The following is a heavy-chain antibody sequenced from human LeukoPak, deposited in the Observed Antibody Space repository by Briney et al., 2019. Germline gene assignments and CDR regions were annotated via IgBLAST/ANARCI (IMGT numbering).Heavy chain of an antibody. CDR2: ISWNSGSI. J-gene: IGHJ4*02. D-gene: IGHD3-22*01. Sequence: GGSLRLSCAASGFTFSSYAMSWVCQAPGKGLEWVSGISWNSGSIGYADSVKGRFTISRDNAKNSLYLQMNSLRAEDTALYYCAKSGGYYYDSSGPDYWGQGTLVTVSS. CDR3: AKSGGYYYDSSGPDY. CDR1: GFTFSSYA. V-gene: IGHV3-9*01.